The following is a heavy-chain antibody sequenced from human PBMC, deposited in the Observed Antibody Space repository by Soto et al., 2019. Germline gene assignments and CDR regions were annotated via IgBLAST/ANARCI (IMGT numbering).Heavy chain of an antibody. CDR3: ARDPGYGNNGVGPIFDF. J-gene: IGHJ4*02. V-gene: IGHV4-59*02. CDR2: IYHGGRT. D-gene: IGHD2-8*01. Sequence: PSETLSLTCTVSGDSVTNYFWSWMRQPPGKGLEWIGHIYHGGRTNYSPSLRSRVTMSLDSSKNQFSLNLSSVTAADTAVYFCARDPGYGNNGVGPIFDFWGQGLLVTVSS. CDR1: GDSVTNYF.